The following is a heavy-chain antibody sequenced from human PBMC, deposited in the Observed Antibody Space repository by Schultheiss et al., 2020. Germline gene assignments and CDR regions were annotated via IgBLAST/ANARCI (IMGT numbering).Heavy chain of an antibody. J-gene: IGHJ6*02. V-gene: IGHV1-69*06. D-gene: IGHD4-11*01. CDR1: GGTFSSYA. CDR2: IIPIFGTA. Sequence: SVKVSCKASGGTFSSYAIRWVRQAPGQGLEWMGGIIPIFGTANYAQKFQGRVTITADKSTSTAYMELSSLRSEDTAVYYCAREDYKPGGAYYYYGMDVWGQGTTVNVSS. CDR3: AREDYKPGGAYYYYGMDV.